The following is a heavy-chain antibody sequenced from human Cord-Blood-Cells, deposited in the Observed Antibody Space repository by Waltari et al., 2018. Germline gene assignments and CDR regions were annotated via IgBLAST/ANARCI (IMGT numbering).Heavy chain of an antibody. V-gene: IGHV1-3*01. CDR3: ARRVVVVAANWFDP. D-gene: IGHD2-15*01. J-gene: IGHJ5*02. CDR2: INAGKGNT. Sequence: QVQLVQSGAAATKPGASVKVSCKASGYTFTSYAIHWVRQAPGQRPEWMGWINAGKGNTKYSQKFQGRVTITRDTSASTAYMELSSLRSTVTAVDYCARRVVVVAANWFDPWGQGTLVTVSS. CDR1: GYTFTSYA.